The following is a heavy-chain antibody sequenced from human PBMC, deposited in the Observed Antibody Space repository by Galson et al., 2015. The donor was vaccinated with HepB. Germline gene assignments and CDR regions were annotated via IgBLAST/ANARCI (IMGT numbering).Heavy chain of an antibody. CDR2: LTSDSTYL. D-gene: IGHD7-27*01. J-gene: IGHJ4*02. V-gene: IGHV3-21*01. CDR3: ARDPPLGAPFDY. Sequence: SLRLSCAASGFTFNDYNMIWVRQAPGKGLERVSSLTSDSTYLYYADSAGGRFTISRDNAKNSLYLQMNSLRVEDTAIYYCARDPPLGAPFDYWGQGTLVTVSS. CDR1: GFTFNDYN.